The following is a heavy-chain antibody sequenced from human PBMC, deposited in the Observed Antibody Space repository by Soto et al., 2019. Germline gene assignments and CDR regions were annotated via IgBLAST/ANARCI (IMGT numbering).Heavy chain of an antibody. V-gene: IGHV3-53*01. D-gene: IGHD3-22*01. CDR1: GFTVSSNY. Sequence: EVQLVESGGGLIQPGGSLRLSCAASGFTVSSNYMSWVRQAPGKGLEWVSVIYSGGSTYYADSVKGRFTISRDNSKNPLYLQMNSLRAEDTAVYYCARGTYDSSGYNYYYYGMDVWGQGTTVTVSS. J-gene: IGHJ6*02. CDR2: IYSGGST. CDR3: ARGTYDSSGYNYYYYGMDV.